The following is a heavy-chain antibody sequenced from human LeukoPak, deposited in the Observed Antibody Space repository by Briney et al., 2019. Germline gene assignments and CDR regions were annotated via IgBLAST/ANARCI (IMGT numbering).Heavy chain of an antibody. V-gene: IGHV3-23*01. Sequence: PGGSLRLSCAASGFTFSSYAMSWVRQAPGKGLEWVSAISGSGGSTYYADSVKGRFTISRDNSKNTLYLQTNSLRAEDTAVYYCAKAYSGYDADWYFDLWGRGTLVTVSS. CDR1: GFTFSSYA. CDR3: AKAYSGYDADWYFDL. CDR2: ISGSGGST. J-gene: IGHJ2*01. D-gene: IGHD5-12*01.